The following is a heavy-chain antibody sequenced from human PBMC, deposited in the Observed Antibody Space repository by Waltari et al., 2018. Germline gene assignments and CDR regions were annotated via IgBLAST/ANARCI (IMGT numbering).Heavy chain of an antibody. D-gene: IGHD1-1*01. Sequence: EEQLVESGGGLVPPGDSLRLSCAVSGFTFSSSWTNWFRQSPGQGPLWVSRISSDASDTTYADSVKGRFTISRDNAKNTLYLQMNRLRAEDTAVYFCARVSRRTYRSPVPGRHYYYGMDVWGQGTTVTVSS. CDR3: ARVSRRTYRSPVPGRHYYYGMDV. CDR1: GFTFSSSW. J-gene: IGHJ6*02. CDR2: ISSDASDT. V-gene: IGHV3-74*03.